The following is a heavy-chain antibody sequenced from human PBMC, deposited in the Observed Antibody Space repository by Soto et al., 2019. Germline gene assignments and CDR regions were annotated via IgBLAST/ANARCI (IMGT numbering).Heavy chain of an antibody. CDR1: GFTFISYS. CDR2: ISSSSSTI. J-gene: IGHJ3*02. V-gene: IGHV3-48*02. Sequence: EVQLVESGGGLVQTGGSLRLSCAASGFTFISYSMNWVRQAPGKGLEWVSYISSSSSTIYYADSVKGRFTISRDNAKNSLYLQMNSLRDEDTAVYYCAHGRDVDDAFDIWGQGTMVTVSS. D-gene: IGHD1-26*01. CDR3: AHGRDVDDAFDI.